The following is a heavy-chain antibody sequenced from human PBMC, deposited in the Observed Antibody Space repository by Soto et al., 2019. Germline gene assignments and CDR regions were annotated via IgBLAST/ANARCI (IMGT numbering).Heavy chain of an antibody. Sequence: GGSLRLSCAASGFIFSNHAMSWVRQVPGKGLEWVSGISAGGNLIYYADSVRGRFTVSRDNSKNMLYLQMNSLRAEDTAVYFCAKRQGIGAAAKNFDFWGQGARVTVSS. CDR3: AKRQGIGAAAKNFDF. CDR1: GFIFSNHA. D-gene: IGHD6-13*01. V-gene: IGHV3-23*01. J-gene: IGHJ4*02. CDR2: ISAGGNLI.